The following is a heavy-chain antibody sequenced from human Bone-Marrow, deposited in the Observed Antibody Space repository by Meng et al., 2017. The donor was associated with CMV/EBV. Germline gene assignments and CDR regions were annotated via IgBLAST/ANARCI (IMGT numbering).Heavy chain of an antibody. CDR2: IRYDGSNK. V-gene: IGHV3-30*02. Sequence: GESLKISCAASGFTFSSYGMRWVRQAPGKGLEWVAFIRYDGSNKYYADSVKGRFTISRDNSKNTLYLQMNSLRAEDTAVYYCAKDSSGYYGCTDYWGQGTLVTVSS. D-gene: IGHD3-22*01. CDR3: AKDSSGYYGCTDY. CDR1: GFTFSSYG. J-gene: IGHJ4*02.